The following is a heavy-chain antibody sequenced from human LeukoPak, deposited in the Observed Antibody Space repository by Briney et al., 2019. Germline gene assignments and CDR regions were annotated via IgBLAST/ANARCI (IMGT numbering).Heavy chain of an antibody. CDR1: GGSISRDY. CDR3: ARDPGAVADSYFDQ. CDR2: VSYSGSS. J-gene: IGHJ4*02. D-gene: IGHD6-19*01. Sequence: SETLSLTCTVSGGSISRDYWSWIRQPPGQGLEWIGYVSYSGSSNYNPSLKSRVTISAETSKNQFSLKLSSVTAADTAVYYCARDPGAVADSYFDQWGQGTLVTVSS. V-gene: IGHV4-59*01.